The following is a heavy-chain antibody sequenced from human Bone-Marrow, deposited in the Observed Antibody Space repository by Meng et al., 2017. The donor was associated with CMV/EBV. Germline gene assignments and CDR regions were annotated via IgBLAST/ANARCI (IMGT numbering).Heavy chain of an antibody. V-gene: IGHV4-59*01. J-gene: IGHJ5*02. CDR3: ARDVGQCSSTSCYNWFDP. CDR2: IYYSGST. D-gene: IGHD2-2*02. Sequence: SETLSLTCTVSGGSISSYYWSWIRQPPGKGLEWIGYIYYSGSTNYNPSLKSRVTISVDTSKNQFSLKLSSVTAADTAVYYCARDVGQCSSTSCYNWFDPWGQGNLVNVFS. CDR1: GGSISSYY.